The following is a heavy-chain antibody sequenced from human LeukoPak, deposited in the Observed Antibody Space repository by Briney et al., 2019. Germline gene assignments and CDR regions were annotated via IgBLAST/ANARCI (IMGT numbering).Heavy chain of an antibody. CDR2: ISWNSGSI. Sequence: GGSLRLSCAASGFTFDDYAMHWVRQAPGKGLEWVSGISWNSGSIGYADSVKGRFTISRDNAKNSLYLQMNSLRAEDTAVYYCAREREEYSGYDLKPEWYSRYFDLWGRGTLVTVSS. D-gene: IGHD5-12*01. CDR1: GFTFDDYA. V-gene: IGHV3-9*01. CDR3: AREREEYSGYDLKPEWYSRYFDL. J-gene: IGHJ2*01.